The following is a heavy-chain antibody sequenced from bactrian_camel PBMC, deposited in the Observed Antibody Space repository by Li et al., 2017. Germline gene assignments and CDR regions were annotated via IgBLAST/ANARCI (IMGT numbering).Heavy chain of an antibody. CDR3: AAKTSCGSAWSSYGQYRY. V-gene: IGHV3S1*01. J-gene: IGHJ4*01. D-gene: IGHD6*01. Sequence: HVQLVESGGGSVQAGGSLRLSCVGSGATNGDYCMAWFRQAPGKEREGIAVIYNGGSRPTYADSVKGRFNISQGNAKNTVYLQMNTLKPEDTAMYYCAAKTSCGSAWSSYGQYRYWGQGTQVTVS. CDR1: GATNGDYC. CDR2: IYNGGSRP.